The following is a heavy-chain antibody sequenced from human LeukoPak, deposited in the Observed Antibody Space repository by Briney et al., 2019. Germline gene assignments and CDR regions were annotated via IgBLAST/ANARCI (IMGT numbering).Heavy chain of an antibody. J-gene: IGHJ6*03. D-gene: IGHD6-13*01. Sequence: PSETLSLTCTVSGGSISSYYWSWIRQPPGKGLEWIGYIYYSGSTNYNPSLKSRVTISVDTSKNQFSLKLSSVTAADTAVYYCARSYSSSWYYYYYMDVWGKGTTVTVSS. CDR2: IYYSGST. CDR1: GGSISSYY. V-gene: IGHV4-59*01. CDR3: ARSYSSSWYYYYYMDV.